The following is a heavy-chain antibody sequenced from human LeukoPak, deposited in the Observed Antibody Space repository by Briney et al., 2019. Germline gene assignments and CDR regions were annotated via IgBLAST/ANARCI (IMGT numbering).Heavy chain of an antibody. CDR2: IYYSGST. V-gene: IGHV4-59*01. J-gene: IGHJ3*02. Sequence: SETLSLTCTVSGGSISSYYWSWIRQPPGKGLEWIGYIYYSGSTNYNPSLKSRDTISVDTSKNQFSLKLSSVTAADTAVYYCARDIVYGDYRDAFDIWGQGTMVTVSS. CDR1: GGSISSYY. CDR3: ARDIVYGDYRDAFDI. D-gene: IGHD4-17*01.